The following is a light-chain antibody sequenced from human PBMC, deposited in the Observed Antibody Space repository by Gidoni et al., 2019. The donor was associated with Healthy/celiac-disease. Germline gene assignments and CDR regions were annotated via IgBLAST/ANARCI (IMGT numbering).Light chain of an antibody. CDR1: QSLRHSNGYNY. CDR2: WGS. V-gene: IGKV2-28*01. Sequence: DIVMTQSPLSLPVTPGEQASISCRSSQSLRHSNGYNYVDWYRQKTGQSAQHLIYWGSNRASGGPDRFSGSGSGTDFTLKISRVEAEDVGVYYCMQALQTPPTFGQGTKVEIK. CDR3: MQALQTPPT. J-gene: IGKJ1*01.